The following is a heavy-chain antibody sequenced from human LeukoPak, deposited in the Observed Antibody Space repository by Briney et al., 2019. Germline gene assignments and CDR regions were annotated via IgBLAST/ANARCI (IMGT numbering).Heavy chain of an antibody. CDR1: GFTFSSYG. CDR2: IRYDGSNK. CDR3: AKNIGQWLPTGYFQH. V-gene: IGHV3-30*02. Sequence: PGGSLRLSCAASGFTFSSYGMHWVRQAPGKGLEWVAFIRYDGSNKYYADSVKGRFTISRGNSRNTLYLQMNSLRAEDTAVYYCAKNIGQWLPTGYFQHWGQGTPVTVSS. D-gene: IGHD6-19*01. J-gene: IGHJ1*01.